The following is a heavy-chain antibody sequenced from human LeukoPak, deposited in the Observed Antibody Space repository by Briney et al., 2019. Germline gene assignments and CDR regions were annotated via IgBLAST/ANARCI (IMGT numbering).Heavy chain of an antibody. CDR3: ARRDSSGYWYFDY. Sequence: GGSLRLSCAASGFTFSSYSMNWVRQAPGKGLEWVSSISSSSSYIYYADSVKGRFTISRDNAKNSLYLQMNSLRAEDTAVYYCARRDSSGYWYFDYWGQGTLVTVSS. CDR2: ISSSSSYI. V-gene: IGHV3-21*04. CDR1: GFTFSSYS. D-gene: IGHD3-22*01. J-gene: IGHJ4*02.